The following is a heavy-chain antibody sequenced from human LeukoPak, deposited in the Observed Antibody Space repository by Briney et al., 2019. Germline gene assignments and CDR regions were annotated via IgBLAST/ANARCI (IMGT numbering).Heavy chain of an antibody. CDR2: LNSDESST. Sequence: GGSLRLSCAASGFTFSSYWMHWVRQAPGKGLVWVSRLNSDESSTNYADSVKGRFTISRDKAKKTLYLQMSSLRAEDTALYYCARAAAGTRNAFDIWGPGTMVSVSA. J-gene: IGHJ3*02. CDR1: GFTFSSYW. V-gene: IGHV3-74*01. D-gene: IGHD6-13*01. CDR3: ARAAAGTRNAFDI.